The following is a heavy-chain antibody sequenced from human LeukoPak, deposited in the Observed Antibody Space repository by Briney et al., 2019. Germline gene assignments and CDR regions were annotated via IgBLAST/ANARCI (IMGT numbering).Heavy chain of an antibody. CDR2: ISSSSSPI. D-gene: IGHD2-8*01. J-gene: IGHJ2*01. CDR3: ARGTNGYPSWYFDL. V-gene: IGHV3-48*02. CDR1: GFTFRTYN. Sequence: GGSLRLSCAASGFTFRTYNMIWVRQAPGKGLEWVSYISSSSSPIYYADSVNGRFTISRDNAKNSLYLQMNSLRDEDTAVYYCARGTNGYPSWYFDLRGRGTLVTVSS.